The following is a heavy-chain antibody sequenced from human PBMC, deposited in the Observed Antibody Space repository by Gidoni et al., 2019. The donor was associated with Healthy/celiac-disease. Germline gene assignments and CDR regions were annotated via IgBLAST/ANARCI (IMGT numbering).Heavy chain of an antibody. D-gene: IGHD3-3*01. CDR2: IYYSGST. CDR3: ARTGAYYDFWSGYYGGWFDP. J-gene: IGHJ5*02. CDR1: GGSISSSSYY. V-gene: IGHV4-39*01. Sequence: QLQLQESGPGLVKPSETLSLTCTVSGGSISSSSYYWGWIRQPPGKGLEWIGSIYYSGSTYYNPSLKSRVTISVDTSKNQFSLKLSSVTAADTAVYYCARTGAYYDFWSGYYGGWFDPWGQGTLVTVSS.